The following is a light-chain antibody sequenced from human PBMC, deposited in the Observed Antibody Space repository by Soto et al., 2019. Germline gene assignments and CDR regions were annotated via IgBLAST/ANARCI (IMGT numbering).Light chain of an antibody. Sequence: IQLTQSPSSLSASVGDRVTITCRASQAIINYLAWYQQKSGKAPKLLIYAASTLQSGVPARFSGSGSGTDVTLTISSLQPEDAATYYCQQLSGYPITFGQGTRLEI. CDR2: AAS. V-gene: IGKV1-9*01. CDR3: QQLSGYPIT. CDR1: QAIINY. J-gene: IGKJ5*01.